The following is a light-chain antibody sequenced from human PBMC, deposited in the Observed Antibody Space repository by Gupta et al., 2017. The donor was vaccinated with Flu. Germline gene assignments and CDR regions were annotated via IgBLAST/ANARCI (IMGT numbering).Light chain of an antibody. J-gene: IGLJ3*02. Sequence: QSVLTQPPSVSGAPGQRVTISCTGSSSNIGAGHDVHWYQQLPGTAPKLLIYGNSNRPSGVPDRFSGSKSGTPASLAITGLQAEDEADYYCQSYDSSLSGSVFGGGTKLTVL. CDR1: SSNIGAGHD. V-gene: IGLV1-40*01. CDR2: GNS. CDR3: QSYDSSLSGSV.